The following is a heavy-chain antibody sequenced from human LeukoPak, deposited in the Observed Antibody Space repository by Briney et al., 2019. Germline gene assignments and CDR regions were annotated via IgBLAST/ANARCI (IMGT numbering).Heavy chain of an antibody. V-gene: IGHV1-46*01. CDR1: GYTFTSYY. Sequence: GASVKVSCKASGYTFTSYYMHWVRQAPGQGLEWLGIINPSGGSPSYAQKFQGRVTMTRDTSTSTVYMELSSLRSEDTAVYYCARVAYCGGDCYSWYYYYYYGMDVWGQGTTVTVSS. CDR3: ARVAYCGGDCYSWYYYYYYGMDV. CDR2: INPSGGSP. J-gene: IGHJ6*02. D-gene: IGHD2-21*02.